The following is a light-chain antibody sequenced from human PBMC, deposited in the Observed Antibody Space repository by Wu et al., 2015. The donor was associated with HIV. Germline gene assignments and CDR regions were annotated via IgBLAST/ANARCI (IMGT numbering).Light chain of an antibody. CDR2: GAS. Sequence: EIVMTQSPATLSVSPGEGATLSCRASQSVSSNLAWYQQKPGQASRLLIYGASTRATGIPDRFSGSGSGTDFTLTISRLEPEDFAVYYCQQYGSSPRTFGRRDQGGNET. CDR1: QSVSSN. J-gene: IGKJ1*01. V-gene: IGKV3-20*01. CDR3: QQYGSSPRT.